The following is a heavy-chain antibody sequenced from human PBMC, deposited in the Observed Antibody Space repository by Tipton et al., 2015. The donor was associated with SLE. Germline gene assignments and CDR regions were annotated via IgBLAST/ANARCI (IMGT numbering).Heavy chain of an antibody. CDR2: IWFDGTNE. V-gene: IGHV3-30*18. CDR1: GFTFSSYA. CDR3: AKDRSSNSEYVWHGGFDP. J-gene: IGHJ5*02. D-gene: IGHD3-16*01. Sequence: QLVQSGGGVVQPGRSLRLSCAASGFTFSSYAMHWIRQAPGKGLEWVAVIWFDGTNEYYGDSVKGRFTISRDNSKNTVYLQMNSLRTEDTAMYYCAKDRSSNSEYVWHGGFDPWGQGTLVTVSS.